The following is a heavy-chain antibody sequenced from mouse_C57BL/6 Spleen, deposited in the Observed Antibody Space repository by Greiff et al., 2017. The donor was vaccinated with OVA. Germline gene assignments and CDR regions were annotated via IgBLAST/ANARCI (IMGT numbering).Heavy chain of an antibody. J-gene: IGHJ3*01. V-gene: IGHV1-76*01. CDR3: ASQEDFFAY. CDR2: IYPGSGNT. Sequence: QVQLQQSGAELVRPGASVKLSCKASGYTFTDYYINWVKQRPGQGLEWIARIYPGSGNTYYNEKFKGKATLTAEKSSSTAYMQLSSLTSEDSAVYFCASQEDFFAYWGQRTLVTVSA. CDR1: GYTFTDYY.